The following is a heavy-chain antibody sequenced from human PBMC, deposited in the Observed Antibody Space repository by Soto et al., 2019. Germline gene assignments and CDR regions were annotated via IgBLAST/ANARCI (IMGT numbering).Heavy chain of an antibody. CDR1: GGSISSGGYS. CDR2: ISHSGST. CDR3: VRFQTTVTSYDY. D-gene: IGHD4-17*01. J-gene: IGHJ4*02. Sequence: QLQLQESGSGLVKPSQTLSRTCAVSGGSISSGGYSWSWIRQPPGRGLEWIGYISHSGSTYYNPSLKSRVTISVYRSKNQFSLKLRSVTAAGTAVYYCVRFQTTVTSYDYWGQGTLVTVSS. V-gene: IGHV4-30-2*01.